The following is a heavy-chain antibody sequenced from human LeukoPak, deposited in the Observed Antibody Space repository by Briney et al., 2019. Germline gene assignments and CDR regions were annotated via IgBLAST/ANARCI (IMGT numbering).Heavy chain of an antibody. D-gene: IGHD3-22*01. Sequence: GGSLRLSCAASGFTFSRYWMSWVRQVPRKGLEWVANIKQDGGEVYYVDSVEGRFTISRDNAKSSLYLQMNSLRAGDTAVYYCARDKGDYDTSGSLFVFGGQGTPVTVSS. CDR2: IKQDGGEV. V-gene: IGHV3-7*03. J-gene: IGHJ4*02. CDR1: GFTFSRYW. CDR3: ARDKGDYDTSGSLFVF.